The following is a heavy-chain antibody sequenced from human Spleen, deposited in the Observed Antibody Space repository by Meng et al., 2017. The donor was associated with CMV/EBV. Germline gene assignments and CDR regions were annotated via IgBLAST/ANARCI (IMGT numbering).Heavy chain of an antibody. D-gene: IGHD3-22*01. CDR2: IRNKGSSYST. CDR3: ARVTDPYDSSPALDC. CDR1: GFIFSDHY. J-gene: IGHJ4*02. V-gene: IGHV3-72*01. Sequence: GESLKISCAASGFIFSDHYMDWVRQAPGKGLEWVARIRNKGSSYSTEYAASVRGRFTISRDDSELLYLQMNSLRAEDTAVYYCARVTDPYDSSPALDCWGQGTLVTVSS.